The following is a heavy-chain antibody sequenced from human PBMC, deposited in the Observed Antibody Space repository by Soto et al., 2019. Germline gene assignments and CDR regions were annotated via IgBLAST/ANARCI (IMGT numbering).Heavy chain of an antibody. CDR3: ARVFYSVAGTGGLDY. J-gene: IGHJ4*02. D-gene: IGHD6-19*01. V-gene: IGHV3-48*02. CDR2: ISSSSSTI. Sequence: EVQLVESGGGLVQPGGSLRLSCAASGFTFSSYSMNWVSQAPGKGLEWVSYISSSSSTIYYADSVKGRFTICRDNAKNSLYLQMNSLRDEDTAVYYCARVFYSVAGTGGLDYWGQGTLVTVSS. CDR1: GFTFSSYS.